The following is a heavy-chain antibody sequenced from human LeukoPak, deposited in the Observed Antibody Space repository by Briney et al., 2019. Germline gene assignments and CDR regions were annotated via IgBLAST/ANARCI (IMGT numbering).Heavy chain of an antibody. V-gene: IGHV4-30-2*01. Sequence: SETLSLTCAVSGGSISSGGYSWSWIRQPPGKGLEWIGEIYHSGSTNYDPSLKSRVTISVDKSKNQFSLKLSSVTAADTAVYYCARVIGRGGPKYYFDYWGQGTLVTVSS. J-gene: IGHJ4*02. CDR3: ARVIGRGGPKYYFDY. CDR1: GGSISSGGYS. CDR2: IYHSGST. D-gene: IGHD2-21*01.